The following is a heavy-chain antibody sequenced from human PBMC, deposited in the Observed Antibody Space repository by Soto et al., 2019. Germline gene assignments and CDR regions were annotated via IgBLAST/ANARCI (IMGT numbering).Heavy chain of an antibody. Sequence: QSQTLSLTSAISGDSVSSNSAAWNWIRQSPTRGLEWLGRTYYKSKWYNDYAVTVESRISINTEESKNQFFLQLNSVTPEDTAVYYCARGFRRDGNRPVFDYWGRGTLVTVSS. CDR2: TYYKSKWYN. J-gene: IGHJ4*02. CDR3: ARGFRRDGNRPVFDY. V-gene: IGHV6-1*01. CDR1: GDSVSSNSAA.